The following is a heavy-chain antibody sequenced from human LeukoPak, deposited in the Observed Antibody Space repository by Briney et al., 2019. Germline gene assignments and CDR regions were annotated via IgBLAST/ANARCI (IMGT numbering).Heavy chain of an antibody. CDR1: GGSFGGYY. D-gene: IGHD3-22*01. CDR3: ARVGYYDSSGYRDY. CDR2: INHSGST. V-gene: IGHV4-34*01. Sequence: KTSETLSLTCAVYGGSFGGYYWSWIRQPPGKGLEWIGEINHSGSTNYNPSLKSRVTISVDTSKNQFSLKLSSVTAADTAVYYCARVGYYDSSGYRDYWGQGTLVTVSS. J-gene: IGHJ4*02.